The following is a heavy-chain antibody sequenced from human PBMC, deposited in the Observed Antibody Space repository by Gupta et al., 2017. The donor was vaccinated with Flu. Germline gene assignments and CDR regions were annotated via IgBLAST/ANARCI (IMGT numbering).Heavy chain of an antibody. V-gene: IGHV4-34*01. CDR3: AREALFEGGSYGNTFDL. J-gene: IGHJ5*02. CDR2: INHGGRT. D-gene: IGHD1-26*01. Sequence: PPGKGLEWIGEINHGGRTNYSSSLKSRVTISLDTSNNQLSLKLTSVTAADTAVYYCAREALFEGGSYGNTFDLWGQGTPVIVSS.